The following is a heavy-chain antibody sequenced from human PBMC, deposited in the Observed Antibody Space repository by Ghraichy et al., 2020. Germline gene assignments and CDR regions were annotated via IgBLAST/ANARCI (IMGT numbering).Heavy chain of an antibody. V-gene: IGHV3-30*02. Sequence: GGSLRLSCAASGFTFSSYGMHWVRQAPGKGLEWVAFIRYDGSNKYYADSVKGRFTISRDSSKNTLYLQMNSLRAEDTAVYYCAKQSRGGSWYDAFDIWGQGKMVTVSS. CDR2: IRYDGSNK. CDR3: AKQSRGGSWYDAFDI. CDR1: GFTFSSYG. J-gene: IGHJ3*02. D-gene: IGHD2-15*01.